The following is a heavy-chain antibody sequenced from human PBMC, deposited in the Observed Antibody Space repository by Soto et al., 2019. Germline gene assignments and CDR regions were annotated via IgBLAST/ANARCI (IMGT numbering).Heavy chain of an antibody. J-gene: IGHJ4*02. CDR2: IYHSGST. CDR1: GGSISSGGYS. V-gene: IGHV4-30-2*01. D-gene: IGHD5-12*01. CDR3: ARVATIWGAGFDY. Sequence: NPSETLSLTCAVSGGSISSGGYSWSWIRQPPGKGLEWIGYIYHSGSTYYNPSLKSRVTISVDRSKNQFSLKLSSVTAADTAVYYCARVATIWGAGFDYWGQGTLVTVSS.